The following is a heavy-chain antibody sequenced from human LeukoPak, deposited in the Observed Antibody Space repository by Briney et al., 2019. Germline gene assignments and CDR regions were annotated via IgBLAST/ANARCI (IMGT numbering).Heavy chain of an antibody. CDR2: ISSSSTTI. Sequence: GGSLRLSCAASGFTFSSYSMMWVRQAPGKGLEWVSYISSSSTTIHYADSVKGRFTISRDNSKNTLYLQMNSLRAEDTAVYYCASKKGEYYMDVWGKGTTVTISS. V-gene: IGHV3-48*01. CDR1: GFTFSSYS. J-gene: IGHJ6*03. CDR3: ASKKGEYYMDV.